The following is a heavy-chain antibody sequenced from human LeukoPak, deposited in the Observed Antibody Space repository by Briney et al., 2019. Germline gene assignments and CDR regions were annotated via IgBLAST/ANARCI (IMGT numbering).Heavy chain of an antibody. V-gene: IGHV4-59*01. CDR3: ARTAMVEYYFDY. CDR2: IYYSGST. D-gene: IGHD5-18*01. Sequence: SETLSLTCTVSGGSISSYYWSWIRQPPGKGLVWIGYIYYSGSTNYNPSLKSRVTISVDTSKNQFSLKLSSVTAADTAVYYCARTAMVEYYFDYWGQGTLVTVSS. CDR1: GGSISSYY. J-gene: IGHJ4*02.